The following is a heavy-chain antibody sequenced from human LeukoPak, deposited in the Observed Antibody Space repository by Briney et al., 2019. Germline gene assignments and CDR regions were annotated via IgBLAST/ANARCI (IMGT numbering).Heavy chain of an antibody. D-gene: IGHD4-17*01. V-gene: IGHV3-11*01. CDR3: AKGNYGDYEAAFDI. J-gene: IGHJ3*02. CDR2: ISSGSTI. CDR1: GFTFSDYY. Sequence: GGSLRLSCAASGFTFSDYYMSWIRQAPGKGLEWVSYISSGSTIYYADSVKGRFTISRDNAKNSLYLQMNSLRAEDTAVYYCAKGNYGDYEAAFDIWGQGTMVTVSS.